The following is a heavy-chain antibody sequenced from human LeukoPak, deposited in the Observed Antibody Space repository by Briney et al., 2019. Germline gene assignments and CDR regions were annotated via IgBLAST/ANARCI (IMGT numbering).Heavy chain of an antibody. V-gene: IGHV3-43*02. Sequence: GGSLRLSCTASGFIFNDYAMHWVRQLPGKRLEWVSLISGDGDNTHYADSVKGRFSISRDNCKNSLYLQLNSLRNEDTALYYCARLAGWLGAFDTWGKGTLVTVS. D-gene: IGHD2-15*01. CDR2: ISGDGDNT. CDR1: GFIFNDYA. CDR3: ARLAGWLGAFDT. J-gene: IGHJ3*02.